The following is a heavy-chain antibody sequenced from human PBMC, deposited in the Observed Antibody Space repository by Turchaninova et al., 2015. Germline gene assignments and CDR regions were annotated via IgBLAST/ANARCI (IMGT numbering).Heavy chain of an antibody. J-gene: IGHJ4*02. CDR2: IHHSGST. Sequence: HVQLQQWGAGLLKPSETLSLTCAVNGGSFSGDYWRGILQPPGKGAEWVGEIHHSGSTNYHPSLKRRVTISVDKSKDQFSLKLGSVTAADTAWYYCAKIAAAGPFDHWGQGTLVTVSS. CDR3: AKIAAAGPFDH. V-gene: IGHV4-34*01. CDR1: GGSFSGDY. D-gene: IGHD6-13*01.